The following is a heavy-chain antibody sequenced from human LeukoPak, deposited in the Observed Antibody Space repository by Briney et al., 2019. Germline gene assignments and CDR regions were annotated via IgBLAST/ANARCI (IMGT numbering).Heavy chain of an antibody. CDR2: ISGSDGST. Sequence: GGSLRLSCAAAGFTFSSYAMNWVRQAPGKGLEWVSAISGSDGSTYYADSVKGRFTISRDNSKNTLYLQMNSLRAEDTAVYYCAKSKVVAATMGRFDYWGQGTPVTVSS. CDR1: GFTFSSYA. CDR3: AKSKVVAATMGRFDY. D-gene: IGHD2-15*01. J-gene: IGHJ4*02. V-gene: IGHV3-23*01.